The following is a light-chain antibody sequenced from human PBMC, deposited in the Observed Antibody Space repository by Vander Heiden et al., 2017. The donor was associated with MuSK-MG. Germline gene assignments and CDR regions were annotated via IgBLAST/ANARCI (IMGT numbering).Light chain of an antibody. CDR2: TTS. CDR3: QQSNSNPPRT. CDR1: QNISSY. J-gene: IGKJ1*01. Sequence: DIQITQSPSSLSASVGARVTITCRAGQNISSYLDWYQQKPGKAPNLLIYTTSRLQSGVPSRFSGSGSGTDFTLTIGSLQPEDFATYYCQQSNSNPPRTFGQGTKVEIK. V-gene: IGKV1-39*01.